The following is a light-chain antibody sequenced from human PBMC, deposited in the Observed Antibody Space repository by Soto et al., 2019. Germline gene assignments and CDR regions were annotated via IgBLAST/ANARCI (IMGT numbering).Light chain of an antibody. Sequence: LAQSPGTVSLSPSERPTLSCRASQSVSSSYLAWYQQKPGQAPRLLIYGASSRATGIPDRFSGSGSGTDFTLTIIRLEPEDFAVYYCQQYGSSQWTFGQGTKVDIK. CDR3: QQYGSSQWT. CDR1: QSVSSSY. V-gene: IGKV3-20*01. J-gene: IGKJ1*01. CDR2: GAS.